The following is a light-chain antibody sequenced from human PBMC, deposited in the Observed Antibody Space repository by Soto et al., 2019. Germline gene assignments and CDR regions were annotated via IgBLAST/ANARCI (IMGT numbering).Light chain of an antibody. CDR2: LEGSGSY. J-gene: IGLJ3*02. V-gene: IGLV4-60*02. Sequence: QSVLTQSSSASASLGSSVNLTCTLSSGHSSYIIAWHQQQPGKAPRYLMKLEGSGSYNKGSGVPDRFSGSSSGADRYLIISNLQFEDEADYYCETWDSNIQWVFGGGTKLT. CDR1: SGHSSYI. CDR3: ETWDSNIQWV.